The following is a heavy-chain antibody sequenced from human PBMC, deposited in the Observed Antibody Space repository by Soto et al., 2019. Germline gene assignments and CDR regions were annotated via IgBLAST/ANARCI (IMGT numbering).Heavy chain of an antibody. D-gene: IGHD6-6*01. V-gene: IGHV4-31*03. CDR1: GGSISSGGYY. J-gene: IGHJ4*02. CDR3: AREKFEYSSSSPSYYFDY. Sequence: PSETLSLTCTVSGGSISSGGYYWSWIRQHPGKGLEWIGYIYYSGSTYYNPSLKSRVTISVDTSKNQFSLKLSSVTAADTAVYYCAREKFEYSSSSPSYYFDYWGQGTLITVSS. CDR2: IYYSGST.